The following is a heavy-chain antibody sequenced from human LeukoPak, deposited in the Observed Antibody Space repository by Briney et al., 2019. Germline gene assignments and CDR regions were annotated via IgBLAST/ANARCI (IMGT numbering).Heavy chain of an antibody. CDR2: IYTSGST. CDR3: ARDNGVLLWFRESRGTNWFDP. V-gene: IGHV4-4*07. CDR1: GGSISSYY. D-gene: IGHD3-10*01. Sequence: SETLSLTCTVSGGSISSYYWSWIRQPAGKGLEWIVRIYTSGSTNYNPSLKSRVTMSVDTSKNQFSLKLSSVTAADTAVYYCARDNGVLLWFRESRGTNWFDPWGQGTLVTVSS. J-gene: IGHJ5*02.